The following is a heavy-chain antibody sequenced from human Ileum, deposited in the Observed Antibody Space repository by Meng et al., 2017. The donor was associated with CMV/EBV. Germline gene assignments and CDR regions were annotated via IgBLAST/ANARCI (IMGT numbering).Heavy chain of an antibody. CDR1: GGSISSGGYC. CDR3: ASTLVTTAGSGWFDP. J-gene: IGHJ5*02. CDR2: IFYSGST. Sequence: SGGSISSGGYCWSWIRQHPGKGLEWIGYIFYSGSTYYNPSLQSRVIISVDTSKNQFSLNLSSVTAANTAVYYCASTLVTTAGSGWFDPWGQGTLVTVSS. V-gene: IGHV4-31*02. D-gene: IGHD3-22*01.